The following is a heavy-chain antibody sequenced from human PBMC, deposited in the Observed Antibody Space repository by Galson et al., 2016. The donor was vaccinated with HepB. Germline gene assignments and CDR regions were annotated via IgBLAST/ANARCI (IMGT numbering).Heavy chain of an antibody. CDR1: GYTFSIYN. V-gene: IGHV1-2*02. D-gene: IGHD6-6*01. CDR2: INPRSGGT. Sequence: SVKVSCKASGYTFSIYNIHWVRQAPGQGLEWLGWINPRSGGTKFAQKFQGRVTMTRDTTIDTAYMELSRLRSDDTAVYYCARDYLWAARPDNWFDPWGQGTLVIVSS. J-gene: IGHJ5*02. CDR3: ARDYLWAARPDNWFDP.